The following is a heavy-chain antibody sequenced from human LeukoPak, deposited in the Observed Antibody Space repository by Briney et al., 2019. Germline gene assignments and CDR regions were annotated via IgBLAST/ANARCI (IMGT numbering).Heavy chain of an antibody. V-gene: IGHV1-2*02. CDR2: IDPNSGDT. CDR3: ARDYNAAFDY. CDR1: GYTFSGYY. D-gene: IGHD3-10*01. Sequence: ASVKVSCKASGYTFSGYYIHWVRQARGQGLEWMGWIDPNSGDTSLHQKFLGRVTMTRDTSISAAYLDLRSLRFDDTAFYYCARDYNAAFDYWGQGTLVTVSS. J-gene: IGHJ4*02.